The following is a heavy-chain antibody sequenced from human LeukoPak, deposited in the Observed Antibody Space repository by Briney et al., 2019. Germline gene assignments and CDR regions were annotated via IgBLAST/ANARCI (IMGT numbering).Heavy chain of an antibody. CDR3: ARGADGVSSNSRGWFDP. J-gene: IGHJ5*02. D-gene: IGHD2-15*01. V-gene: IGHV3-21*01. Sequence: GGSLRLSCAASGFTFNRYNMNWVRRAPGKGLEWVSSINTSSSYIYYADSVRGRFTISRDNAKNSLYLQMNSLRAEDTAVYSCARGADGVSSNSRGWFDPWGQGTLVTVSS. CDR1: GFTFNRYN. CDR2: INTSSSYI.